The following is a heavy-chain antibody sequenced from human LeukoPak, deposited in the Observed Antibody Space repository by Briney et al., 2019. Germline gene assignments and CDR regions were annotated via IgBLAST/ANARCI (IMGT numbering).Heavy chain of an antibody. CDR2: ISWNSGSI. D-gene: IGHD2-15*01. CDR1: GFTFDDYA. V-gene: IGHV3-9*01. CDR3: ARDGILPRFDY. J-gene: IGHJ4*02. Sequence: PGGSLRLSCAASGFTFDDYAMHWVRHAPGKGLEWVSGISWNSGSIGYADSVKGRFTISRDNAKNSLYLQMNSLRPEDTAVYYCARDGILPRFDYWGQGTLVTVSS.